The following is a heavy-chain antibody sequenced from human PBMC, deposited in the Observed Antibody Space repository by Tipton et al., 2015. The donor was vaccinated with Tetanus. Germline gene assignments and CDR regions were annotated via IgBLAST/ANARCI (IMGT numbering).Heavy chain of an antibody. CDR3: AEGRRFCSSNSCHEYYFDS. Sequence: TLSLTCSLSGGSISNSEYYWAWIRQPPGKGLEWIGSVFDSGTSYYNPSLKSRVTISVDTSKNHFSLRLSSVTAAGTAVYYCAEGRRFCSSNSCHEYYFDSWGRGTLVTVSS. CDR1: GGSISNSEYY. J-gene: IGHJ4*02. D-gene: IGHD2-2*01. CDR2: VFDSGTS. V-gene: IGHV4-39*02.